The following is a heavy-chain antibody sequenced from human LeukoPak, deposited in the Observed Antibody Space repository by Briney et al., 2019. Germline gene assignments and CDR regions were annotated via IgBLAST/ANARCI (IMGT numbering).Heavy chain of an antibody. D-gene: IGHD2-2*02. CDR3: ARGIVPAAIRGYFDY. J-gene: IGHJ4*02. Sequence: SETLSLTCTVSGGSISSYYWSWIRQPPGKGLEWIGYIYHSGSTYYNPSLKSRVTISVDRSKNQFSLKLSSVTAADTAVYYCARGIVPAAIRGYFDYWGQGTLVTVSS. CDR2: IYHSGST. CDR1: GGSISSYY. V-gene: IGHV4-59*12.